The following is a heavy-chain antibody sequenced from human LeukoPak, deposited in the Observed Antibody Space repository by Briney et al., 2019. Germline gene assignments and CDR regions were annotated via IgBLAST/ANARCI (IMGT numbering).Heavy chain of an antibody. J-gene: IGHJ3*02. D-gene: IGHD3-16*02. CDR1: GGSISSYY. CDR2: IYYSGST. Sequence: KPSETLSLTCTVSGGSISSYYWSWIRQPPGKGLEWIGYIYYSGSTNYNPSLKSRVTISVDTSKNQFSLKLSSVTAADTAVYYCAREVRGELSFADAFDIWGQGTMVTVSS. V-gene: IGHV4-59*01. CDR3: AREVRGELSFADAFDI.